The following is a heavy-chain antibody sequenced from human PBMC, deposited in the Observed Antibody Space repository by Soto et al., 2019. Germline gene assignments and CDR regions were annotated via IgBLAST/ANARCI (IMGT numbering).Heavy chain of an antibody. CDR1: GFTFSRYS. CDR3: AKNIGGNYYYYYYMDV. Sequence: GGSLRLSCAASGFTFSRYSMSWVRQAPGKGLECVSVISDSDGSTYYADSVKGRFTISRDNSKNTLFLQMSRLRAEDTAVYYCAKNIGGNYYYYYYMDVWGKGTTVTVSS. D-gene: IGHD3-16*01. CDR2: ISDSDGST. V-gene: IGHV3-23*01. J-gene: IGHJ6*03.